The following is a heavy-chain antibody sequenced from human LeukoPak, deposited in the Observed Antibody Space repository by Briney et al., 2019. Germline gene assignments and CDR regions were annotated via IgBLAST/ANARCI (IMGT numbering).Heavy chain of an antibody. Sequence: GSEKYYVDSVKGRFTISRDNAKNSLYLQMNSLRAEDTAVYYCARLRYCSSTSCYTGAFDIWGQGTMVTVSS. CDR3: ARLRYCSSTSCYTGAFDI. CDR2: GSEK. J-gene: IGHJ3*02. V-gene: IGHV3-7*01. D-gene: IGHD2-2*02.